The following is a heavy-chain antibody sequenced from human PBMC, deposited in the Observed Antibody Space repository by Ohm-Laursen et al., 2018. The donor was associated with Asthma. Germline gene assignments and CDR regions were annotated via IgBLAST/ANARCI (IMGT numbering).Heavy chain of an antibody. D-gene: IGHD5-24*01. V-gene: IGHV3-30-3*01. Sequence: SLRLSCSASGFTFRSYAMHWVRQAPGKGLEWVAVGGSYYDGGLKYYADSVNGRFTVSRDDSKNTLYLQMNSLRAEDTAVYYCARDEERWLQSHYYYYGMDVWGQGTTVTVSS. CDR2: GGSYYDGGLK. J-gene: IGHJ6*02. CDR3: ARDEERWLQSHYYYYGMDV. CDR1: GFTFRSYA.